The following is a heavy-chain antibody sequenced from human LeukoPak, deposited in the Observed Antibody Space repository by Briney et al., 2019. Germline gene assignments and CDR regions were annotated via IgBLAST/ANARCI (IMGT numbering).Heavy chain of an antibody. J-gene: IGHJ4*02. CDR1: GFTFTAYG. V-gene: IGHV3-33*03. Sequence: GRSLRLSCATSGFTFTAYGLPWLRQAPGMGLEWVAVVWVDGNNKFYADSVKGRFTISRDNSRSTLYLHMNSLRDDDTAVYYCAKAARLGPSHFDYWGRGTLVTVSS. CDR2: VWVDGNNK. CDR3: AKAARLGPSHFDY. D-gene: IGHD6-25*01.